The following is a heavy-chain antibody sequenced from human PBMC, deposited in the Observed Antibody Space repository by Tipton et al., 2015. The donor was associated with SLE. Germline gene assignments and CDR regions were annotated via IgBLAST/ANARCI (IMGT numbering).Heavy chain of an antibody. CDR1: GFTFSSYS. Sequence: QLVQSGGGLVQPGGSLRLSCAASGFTFSSYSMNWVRQAPGKGLEWVSYISSSSSTIYYADSVKGRFTISRDNAKNSLYLQMNSLRAEDTAVYYCARERGMGLRLGELSPHDAFDIWGQGTMVTVSS. CDR2: ISSSSSTI. V-gene: IGHV3-48*01. D-gene: IGHD3-16*02. J-gene: IGHJ3*02. CDR3: ARERGMGLRLGELSPHDAFDI.